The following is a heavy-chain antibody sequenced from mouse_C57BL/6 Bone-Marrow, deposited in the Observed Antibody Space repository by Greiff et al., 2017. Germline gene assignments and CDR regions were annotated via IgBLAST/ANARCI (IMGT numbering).Heavy chain of an antibody. CDR3: ARSGLRQTAWFAY. D-gene: IGHD2-2*01. CDR1: GYTFTSYW. Sequence: QVQLQQPGAELVRPGSSVKLSCKASGYTFTSYWMPWVKQRPIQGLEWIGNIDPSDSETHYNQKFKDKATLTVDKSSSTAYMQLSSLTSEDAAVHYCARSGLRQTAWFAYWGQGTLVTVSA. CDR2: IDPSDSET. J-gene: IGHJ3*01. V-gene: IGHV1-52*01.